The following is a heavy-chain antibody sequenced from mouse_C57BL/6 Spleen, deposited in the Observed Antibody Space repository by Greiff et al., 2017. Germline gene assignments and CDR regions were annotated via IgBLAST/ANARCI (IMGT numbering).Heavy chain of an antibody. J-gene: IGHJ4*01. Sequence: QVQLQQSGAELVKPGASVKISCKASGYAFSSYWMNWVKQRPGKGLEWIGQIYPGDGDTNYNGKFKGKATLTADKSSSTAYMQLSSLTSYDSSVDFCARKVYDGLYYAMDYWGQGTSVTVSS. CDR3: ARKVYDGLYYAMDY. D-gene: IGHD2-3*01. CDR2: IYPGDGDT. CDR1: GYAFSSYW. V-gene: IGHV1-80*01.